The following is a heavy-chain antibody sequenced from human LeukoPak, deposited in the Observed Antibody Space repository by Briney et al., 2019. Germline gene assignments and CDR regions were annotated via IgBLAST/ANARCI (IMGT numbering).Heavy chain of an antibody. V-gene: IGHV1-2*02. J-gene: IGHJ4*02. CDR2: IVPHSGGT. CDR1: GYTFTNYY. Sequence: ASVKVSCKTSGYTFTNYYIHWVRQAPGQGLEWMGWIVPHSGGTKYAQKFQGRVTMTRDTSISTAYMELSRLRYDDTAVYYCATLGATSFDYWGQGALVTVSS. D-gene: IGHD1-26*01. CDR3: ATLGATSFDY.